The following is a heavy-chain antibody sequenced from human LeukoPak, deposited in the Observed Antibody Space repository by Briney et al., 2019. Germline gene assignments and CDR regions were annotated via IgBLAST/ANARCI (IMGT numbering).Heavy chain of an antibody. CDR3: ARDTAYTDY. J-gene: IGHJ4*02. Sequence: PSETLSLTCTVSGGSISPFYWNWIRQPPGKGLEWIGYISYSGNTNYNPSLQSRVTISVDTSKNEFSLKLSSVTAADTAVYYCARDTAYTDYWGQGALVTVSS. CDR1: GGSISPFY. V-gene: IGHV4-59*01. CDR2: ISYSGNT. D-gene: IGHD4-11*01.